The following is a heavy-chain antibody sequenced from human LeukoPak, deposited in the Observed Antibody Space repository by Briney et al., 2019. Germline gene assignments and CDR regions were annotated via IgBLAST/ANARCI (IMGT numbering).Heavy chain of an antibody. J-gene: IGHJ4*02. V-gene: IGHV1-18*01. CDR1: GYTFTSYG. CDR2: ISAYNGNT. D-gene: IGHD3-16*01. Sequence: SVKVSCKASGYTFTSYGISWVRQAPGQGLEWMGWISAYNGNTNYAQKLHGKVTMTTDTSPNTAYMELRSLRSDDTAVYYGAIVQGGGVFADYWSQGTLVTV. CDR3: AIVQGGGVFADY.